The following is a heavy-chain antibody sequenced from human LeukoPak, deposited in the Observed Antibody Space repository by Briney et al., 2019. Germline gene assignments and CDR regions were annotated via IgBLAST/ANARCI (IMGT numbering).Heavy chain of an antibody. CDR3: ARVGGYYGSGSYQGNYYYYYYMDV. J-gene: IGHJ6*03. CDR2: ISSSGSTI. CDR1: GFTFSSYE. V-gene: IGHV3-48*03. Sequence: GGSLRLSCAASGFTFSSYEMNWVRQAPGKGLEWVSYISSSGSTIYYADSVKGRFTISRDNAKNSLYLQMNSLRAEDTAVYYCARVGGYYGSGSYQGNYYYYYYMDVWGKGTTVTISS. D-gene: IGHD3-10*01.